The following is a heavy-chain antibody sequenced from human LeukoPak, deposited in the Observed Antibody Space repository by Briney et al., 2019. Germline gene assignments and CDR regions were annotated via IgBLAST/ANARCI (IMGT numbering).Heavy chain of an antibody. CDR2: IGYDGGNI. CDR3: AKDSGIAAPTNLFDY. Sequence: PGGSLRLSCAGSGFTFSNYAMHWVRQAPGKGLEWVTVIGYDGGNIHYADSVKGRFTISRDNSKNTLYLQMNSLRAEDTAVYYCAKDSGIAAPTNLFDYWGQGTLVTVSS. J-gene: IGHJ4*02. V-gene: IGHV3-30-3*01. CDR1: GFTFSNYA. D-gene: IGHD6-13*01.